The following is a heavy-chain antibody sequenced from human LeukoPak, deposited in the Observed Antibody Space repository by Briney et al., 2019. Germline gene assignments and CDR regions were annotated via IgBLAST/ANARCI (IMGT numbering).Heavy chain of an antibody. V-gene: IGHV4-39*07. CDR1: GGSISSSSYY. D-gene: IGHD2-2*01. Sequence: SETLSLTCTVSGGSISSSSYYWGWIRQPPGKGLEWIGSIYYSGSTYYNPSLKSRVTISEDTSKNQFSLKLSSVTAADTAVYYCARDPGYCSSTSCYPKNWFDPWGQGTLVTVSS. CDR3: ARDPGYCSSTSCYPKNWFDP. J-gene: IGHJ5*02. CDR2: IYYSGST.